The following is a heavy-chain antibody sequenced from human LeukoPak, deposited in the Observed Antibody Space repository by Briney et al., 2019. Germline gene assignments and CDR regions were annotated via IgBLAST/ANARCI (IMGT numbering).Heavy chain of an antibody. D-gene: IGHD5-18*01. CDR1: GGSISSSSYY. V-gene: IGHV4-39*07. CDR2: IYYSGST. CDR3: AREDTVMVNFLDY. J-gene: IGHJ4*02. Sequence: SETLSLTCTVSGGSISSSSYYWGWIRQPPGKGLEWIGSIYYSGSTYYNPSLKSRVTISVDTSKNQFSLKLSSVTAADTAVYYCAREDTVMVNFLDYWGQGTLVTVSS.